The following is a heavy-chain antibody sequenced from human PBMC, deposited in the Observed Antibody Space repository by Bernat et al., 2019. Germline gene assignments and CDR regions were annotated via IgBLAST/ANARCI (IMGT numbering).Heavy chain of an antibody. V-gene: IGHV3-30*02. CDR3: ARERLRRDGMDV. CDR1: GFTFSSYG. D-gene: IGHD4-17*01. J-gene: IGHJ6*02. Sequence: QVQLVESGGGVVQPGGSLRLSCAASGFTFSSYGMHWVRQAPGKGLEWVAFIRDDGSNKYYADSVKGRFTISRDNSKNTLYLQMNSLRAEDTAVYYCARERLRRDGMDVWGQGTTVTVSS. CDR2: IRDDGSNK.